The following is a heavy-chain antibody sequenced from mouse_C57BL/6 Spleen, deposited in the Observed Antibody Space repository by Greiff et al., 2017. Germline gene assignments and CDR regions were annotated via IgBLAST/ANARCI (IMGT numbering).Heavy chain of an antibody. J-gene: IGHJ3*01. CDR2: IDPENGDT. CDR3: TTDYYGSRESSFAY. V-gene: IGHV14-4*01. CDR1: GFNIKDDY. Sequence: EVQLQQSGAELVRPGASVKLSCTASGFNIKDDYMHWVKQRPEQGLEWIGWIDPENGDTEYASKFQGKATITADTSSNTAYLQLSSLTSEDTAVDYCTTDYYGSRESSFAYWGQGTLVTVSA. D-gene: IGHD1-1*01.